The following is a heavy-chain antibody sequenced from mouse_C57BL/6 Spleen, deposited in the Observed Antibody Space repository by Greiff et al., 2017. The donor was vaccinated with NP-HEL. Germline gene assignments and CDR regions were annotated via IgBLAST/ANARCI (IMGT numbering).Heavy chain of an antibody. CDR2: IYPGDGDT. Sequence: QVQLKESGAELVKPGASVKISCKASGYAFSSYWMNWVKQRPGKGLEWIGQIYPGDGDTNYNGKFKGKATLTADKSSSTAYMQLSSLTSEDSAVYFCARGHYYGSSLFDYWGQGTTLTVSS. D-gene: IGHD1-1*01. V-gene: IGHV1-80*01. CDR1: GYAFSSYW. CDR3: ARGHYYGSSLFDY. J-gene: IGHJ2*01.